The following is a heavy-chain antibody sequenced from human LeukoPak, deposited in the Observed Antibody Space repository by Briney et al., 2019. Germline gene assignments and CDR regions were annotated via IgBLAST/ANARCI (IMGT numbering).Heavy chain of an antibody. CDR2: ISNTDETR. CDR1: GFYFRSYE. J-gene: IGHJ4*02. V-gene: IGHV3-48*03. Sequence: GGSLRLSCAASGFYFRSYEMNWVCQAPGKGLEWVSYISNTDETRTYADSVKGRFTISRDNAKNSLHLEMNSLRAEDTAVYYCAREIVSAVAGNFDYWGQGTLVTVSS. CDR3: AREIVSAVAGNFDY. D-gene: IGHD6-19*01.